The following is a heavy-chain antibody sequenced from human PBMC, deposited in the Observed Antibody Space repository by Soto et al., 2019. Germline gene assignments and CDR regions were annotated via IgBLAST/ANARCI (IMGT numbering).Heavy chain of an antibody. Sequence: QVRLQESGPGLVRPSETLSLTCTVSDVTFSSGNYFWTWVRRAPGKALEWIGDLRLRGGAFYTPSLRGRVRMSVDVSRNQFFLSLNSVSAADTAVYYCATDEYFGSEINFYYYAMDVWGQGTTVTVSS. D-gene: IGHD3-16*01. CDR2: LRLRGGA. CDR3: ATDEYFGSEINFYYYAMDV. CDR1: DVTFSSGNYF. V-gene: IGHV4-30-4*01. J-gene: IGHJ6*02.